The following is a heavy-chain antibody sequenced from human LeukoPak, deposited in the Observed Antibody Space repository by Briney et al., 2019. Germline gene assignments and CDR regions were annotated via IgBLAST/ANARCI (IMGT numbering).Heavy chain of an antibody. V-gene: IGHV1-69*06. CDR1: GGTFSSYA. J-gene: IGHJ4*02. Sequence: SVKVSCKASGGTFSSYAISWVRQAPGQGLEWMGGIIPIFGTANYAQKFQGRVTITADKSTSTAYMELSSLRSEDTAVYYCARLRIGYCSSTSCYALDYWGQGTLVTVSS. CDR2: IIPIFGTA. CDR3: ARLRIGYCSSTSCYALDY. D-gene: IGHD2-2*01.